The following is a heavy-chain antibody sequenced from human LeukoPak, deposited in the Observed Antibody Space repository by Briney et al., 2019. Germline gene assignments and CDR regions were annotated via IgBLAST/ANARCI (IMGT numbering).Heavy chain of an antibody. CDR1: GGSISSGSYF. CDR2: ISTSGST. D-gene: IGHD1-1*01. J-gene: IGHJ4*02. Sequence: SETLSLTCTVSGGSISSGSYFWSWIRQPAGKGLDWIGRISTSGSTNYNPSLKSRVTISVDTSKNQFSLRLSSKTAADTAVYYCARGAGTGTLLYYFDYWGQGTLVTVSS. V-gene: IGHV4-61*02. CDR3: ARGAGTGTLLYYFDY.